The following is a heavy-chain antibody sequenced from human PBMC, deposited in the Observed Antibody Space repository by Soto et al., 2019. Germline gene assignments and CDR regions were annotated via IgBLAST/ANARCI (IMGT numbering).Heavy chain of an antibody. CDR3: AKDVAAITMVRGVIITPYYFDY. J-gene: IGHJ4*02. D-gene: IGHD3-10*01. V-gene: IGHV3-23*01. CDR2: ISGSGGST. Sequence: GGSLRLSCAASGFTFSNYAMSWVRQAPWKGLECVSVISGSGGSTYYADSVKGRFTISRDNSKNTLYLQMNSLRAEDTAVYYCAKDVAAITMVRGVIITPYYFDYWGQGTLVTVSS. CDR1: GFTFSNYA.